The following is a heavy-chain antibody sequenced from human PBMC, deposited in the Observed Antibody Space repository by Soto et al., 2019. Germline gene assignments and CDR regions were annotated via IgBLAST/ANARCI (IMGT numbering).Heavy chain of an antibody. V-gene: IGHV1-69*13. D-gene: IGHD2-8*01. CDR2: IIPISGTT. CDR3: ARVRCFNGLCHTADYGMDV. CDR1: GDVFRSYG. Sequence: ASVKVSCKASGDVFRSYGINWVRQAPGQGLEWMGGIIPISGTTNYAQKFQGRVAITADESTDTVYMELSRLRSEDTAVYFCARVRCFNGLCHTADYGMDVWGQGTTFTVSS. J-gene: IGHJ6*02.